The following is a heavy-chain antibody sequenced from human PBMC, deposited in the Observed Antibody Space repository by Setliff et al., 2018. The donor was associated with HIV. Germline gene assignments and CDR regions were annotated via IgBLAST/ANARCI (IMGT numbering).Heavy chain of an antibody. Sequence: SETLSLTCTVSGGSISSGGYYWNWIRQRPGRGLEWIGHIYYSGSTSYNPSLKSRVTISLDTSNNLFSLRVNSVTAADTAVYYCARGKISPRGVVLIGYWGQGTLVTVSS. CDR3: ARGKISPRGVVLIGY. V-gene: IGHV4-31*03. D-gene: IGHD3-22*01. CDR1: GGSISSGGYY. J-gene: IGHJ4*02. CDR2: IYYSGST.